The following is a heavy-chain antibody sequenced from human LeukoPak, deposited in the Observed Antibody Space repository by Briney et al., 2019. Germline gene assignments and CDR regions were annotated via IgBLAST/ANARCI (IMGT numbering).Heavy chain of an antibody. J-gene: IGHJ4*02. CDR3: ARGLGYSSSWYLD. CDR1: GGSFSGYY. D-gene: IGHD6-13*01. CDR2: INHSGST. V-gene: IGHV4-34*01. Sequence: PSETLSLTCAVYGGSFSGYYWSWIRQPPGKGLEWIGEINHSGSTNYNPSLKSRVTISVDTSKNQFSLKLSSVTAADTAVYYCARGLGYSSSWYLDWGQGTLVTVSS.